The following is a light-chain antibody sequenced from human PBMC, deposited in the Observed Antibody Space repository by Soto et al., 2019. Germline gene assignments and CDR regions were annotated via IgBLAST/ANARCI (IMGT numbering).Light chain of an antibody. V-gene: IGKV3-11*01. CDR1: QNVYNY. J-gene: IGKJ1*01. CDR2: DAS. CDR3: QQRSSWPRT. Sequence: EVVLTQSPATLSLSPGERATLSCRASQNVYNYLAWYQHKPGQAPRLLIYDASNRATGIPARFSGSGSGTDFTLTISSLEPEDFTVYYCQQRSSWPRTFGQGTKVEF.